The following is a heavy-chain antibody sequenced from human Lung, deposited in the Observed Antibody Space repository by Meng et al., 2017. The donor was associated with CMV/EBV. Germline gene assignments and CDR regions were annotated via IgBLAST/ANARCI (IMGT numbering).Heavy chain of an antibody. D-gene: IGHD3-22*01. CDR1: GDPISSSVYY. CDR3: ARHRDSSVHYFGWFDH. CDR2: IFYRGNT. J-gene: IGHJ5*02. V-gene: IGHV4-39*01. Sequence: SXTXSLXCTVSGDPISSSVYYWGWIRQPPGKGLEWIGTIFYRGNTYYNPSLKSRVTISVDTSKNQFSLKLSSVTAADTAVYYCARHRDSSVHYFGWFDHXGQGXLVTVSS.